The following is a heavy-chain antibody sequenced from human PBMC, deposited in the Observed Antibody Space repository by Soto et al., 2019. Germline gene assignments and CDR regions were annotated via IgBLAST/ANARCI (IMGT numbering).Heavy chain of an antibody. J-gene: IGHJ6*03. CDR1: GFTFSSYA. Sequence: GSLRLSCAASGFTFSSYAMSWVRQAPGKGLEWVSAISGSGGSTYYADSVKGRFTISRDNSKNTLYLQMNSLRAEDTAVYYCAKRPTIAGAGGLEYYYYYRAVWGKGTTVTVPS. CDR2: ISGSGGST. D-gene: IGHD6-19*01. V-gene: IGHV3-23*01. CDR3: AKRPTIAGAGGLEYYYYYRAV.